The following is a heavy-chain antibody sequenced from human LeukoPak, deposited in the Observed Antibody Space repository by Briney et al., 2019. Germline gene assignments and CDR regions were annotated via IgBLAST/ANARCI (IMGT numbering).Heavy chain of an antibody. J-gene: IGHJ4*02. D-gene: IGHD2/OR15-2a*01. CDR3: TTFYHEYSPY. CDR1: GFSFMNAW. CDR2: IKSNADGGTP. Sequence: GGSQRLSCAASGFSFMNAWMIWVRQAPGKGLEWVGRIKSNADGGTPDYAAPARGRFTISRDDSKNTLYLQMNSLKTEDTAVYYCTTFYHEYSPYWGRGTLVTVSS. V-gene: IGHV3-15*01.